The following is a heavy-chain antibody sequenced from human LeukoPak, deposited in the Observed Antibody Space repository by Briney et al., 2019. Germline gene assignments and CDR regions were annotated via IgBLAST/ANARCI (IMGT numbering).Heavy chain of an antibody. CDR2: VYYSGST. Sequence: SETLSLTCTVSGGSINSYYWSWIRQPPGKGLEWIGYVYYSGSTNYNPSLKSRVNISVDTSKNQYSLNLSSVTAADTAVYYCARHYYGGDFLFDHWGQGTLVTVSS. D-gene: IGHD2-21*02. V-gene: IGHV4-59*08. J-gene: IGHJ4*02. CDR3: ARHYYGGDFLFDH. CDR1: GGSINSYY.